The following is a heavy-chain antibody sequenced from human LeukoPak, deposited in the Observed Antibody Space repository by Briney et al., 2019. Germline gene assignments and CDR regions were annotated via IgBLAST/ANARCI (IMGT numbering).Heavy chain of an antibody. J-gene: IGHJ4*02. V-gene: IGHV3-23*01. CDR1: GFTLSSYA. CDR3: AKALEIAAAGTSDY. D-gene: IGHD6-13*01. CDR2: ISGSGGST. Sequence: GGSLRLSCAASGFTLSSYAMSWVRQAPGKGLEWVSAISGSGGSTYYADSVKGRLTISRDNSKNTLYLQMNSLRAEDTAVYYCAKALEIAAAGTSDYWGQGTLVTVSS.